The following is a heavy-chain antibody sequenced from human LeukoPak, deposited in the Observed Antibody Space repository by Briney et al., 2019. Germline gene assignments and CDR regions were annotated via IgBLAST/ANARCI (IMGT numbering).Heavy chain of an antibody. CDR2: IYHNGST. CDR3: ARHSSGWYIRYFDY. V-gene: IGHV4-4*02. D-gene: IGHD6-19*01. J-gene: IGHJ4*02. Sequence: SETLSLTCTVSGGSISSSNWWSWVRQPPGKGLEWIGEIYHNGSTNYNPSLKSRVTISVDKSKNQFSLKLSSVTAADTAVYYCARHSSGWYIRYFDYWGQGTLVTVSS. CDR1: GGSISSSNW.